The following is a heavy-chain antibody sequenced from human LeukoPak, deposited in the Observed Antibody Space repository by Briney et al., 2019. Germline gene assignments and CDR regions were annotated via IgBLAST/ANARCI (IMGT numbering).Heavy chain of an antibody. CDR1: GYSISSGYY. CDR3: ARHDKYCSGGSCPRAAFDI. D-gene: IGHD2-15*01. Sequence: SETLSLTCAVSGYSISSGYYWGWIRQPPGKGLEWIGSIYHSGSTYYNPSIKSRVTISVDTSKNQFSRKLSSVTAADTAVYYCARHDKYCSGGSCPRAAFDIWGQGTMVTVSS. V-gene: IGHV4-38-2*01. J-gene: IGHJ3*02. CDR2: IYHSGST.